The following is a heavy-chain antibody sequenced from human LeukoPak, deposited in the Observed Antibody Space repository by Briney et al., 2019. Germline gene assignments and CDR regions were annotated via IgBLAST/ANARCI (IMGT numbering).Heavy chain of an antibody. V-gene: IGHV3-7*01. Sequence: QAGGSLRLSCAASGFTFSAYWMTWVRQAPGKGLEWVANINEGGNVKFYVDSVKGRFTISRDNTKVSLYLQMYSLRAEDTAVYYCARVGKNGWDFDHWGQGTLVTVSS. CDR1: GFTFSAYW. CDR2: INEGGNVK. CDR3: ARVGKNGWDFDH. D-gene: IGHD6-19*01. J-gene: IGHJ4*02.